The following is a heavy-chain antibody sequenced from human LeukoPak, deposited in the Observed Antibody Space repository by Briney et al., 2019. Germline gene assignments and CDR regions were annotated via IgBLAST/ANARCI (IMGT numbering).Heavy chain of an antibody. D-gene: IGHD5-18*01. CDR1: GFPFSRYW. CDR3: ARTGTAMVSAFDI. CDR2: INSDGSST. V-gene: IGHV3-74*01. J-gene: IGHJ3*02. Sequence: GGSLRLSCAASGFPFSRYWTHWVRQAPGKGLVWFSRINSDGSSTNYADSVNGRFNISRDNDKNTLYLQMNRRRPEDTAVYYCARTGTAMVSAFDIWGQGTMVTVSS.